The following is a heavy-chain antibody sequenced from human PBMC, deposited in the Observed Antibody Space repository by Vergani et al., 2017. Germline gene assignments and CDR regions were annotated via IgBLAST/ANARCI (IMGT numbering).Heavy chain of an antibody. CDR3: ARDWYYYDSSGYYYYFDY. V-gene: IGHV3-21*01. CDR2: ISSSSSYI. Sequence: EVQLVESGGGLVKPGGSLRLSCAASGFTFSSYSMNWVRQAPGKGLEWVSPISSSSSYIYYADSVKGRFTISRDNAKNSLYLQMNSLRAEDTAVYYCARDWYYYDSSGYYYYFDYWGQGTLVTVSS. J-gene: IGHJ4*02. D-gene: IGHD3-22*01. CDR1: GFTFSSYS.